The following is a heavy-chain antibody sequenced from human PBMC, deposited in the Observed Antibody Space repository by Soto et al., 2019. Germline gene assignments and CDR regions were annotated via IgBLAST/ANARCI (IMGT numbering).Heavy chain of an antibody. D-gene: IGHD3-3*01. CDR1: GVNFRSYG. V-gene: IGHV3-33*01. Sequence: GGSQRLSSTASGVNFRSYGMHWVRQALGKGLEWVAVIWYDGSNKYYADSVKGRFTISRDNSKNTLYLQMNSLRAEDTAVYYCARGGRVAYYYYYMDVWGKGTTVTLSS. J-gene: IGHJ6*03. CDR3: ARGGRVAYYYYYMDV. CDR2: IWYDGSNK.